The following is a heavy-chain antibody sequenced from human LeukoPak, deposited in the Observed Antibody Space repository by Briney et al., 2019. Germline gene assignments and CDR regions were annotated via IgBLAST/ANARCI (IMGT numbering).Heavy chain of an antibody. V-gene: IGHV1-69*05. J-gene: IGHJ4*02. Sequence: GASVKVSCKASGGTFISYAISWVRQAPGQGLEWMGGIIPIFGTANYAQKFQGRVTITTDESTSTAYMELSSLRSEDTAVYYCARDIVGATGLYYFDYWGQGTLVTVSS. CDR2: IIPIFGTA. CDR1: GGTFISYA. CDR3: ARDIVGATGLYYFDY. D-gene: IGHD1-26*01.